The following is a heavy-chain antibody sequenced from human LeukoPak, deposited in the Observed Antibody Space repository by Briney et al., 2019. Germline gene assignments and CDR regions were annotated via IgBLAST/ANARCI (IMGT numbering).Heavy chain of an antibody. V-gene: IGHV4-31*03. Sequence: PSETLSLTCTVSGGSISSGGYYWSWIRQHPGKGLEWIGYIYYSGSTYYNPSLKSRVTISVDTSKNQFSLKLSSVTAADTAVYYCARAPRSSTPWVVDYWGQGTLATVSS. J-gene: IGHJ4*02. CDR1: GGSISSGGYY. CDR2: IYYSGST. D-gene: IGHD1-26*01. CDR3: ARAPRSSTPWVVDY.